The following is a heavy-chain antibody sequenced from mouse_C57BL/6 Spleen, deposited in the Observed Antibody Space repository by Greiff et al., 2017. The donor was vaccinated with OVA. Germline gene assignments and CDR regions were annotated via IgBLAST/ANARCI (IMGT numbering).Heavy chain of an antibody. CDR2: IDPNSGGT. J-gene: IGHJ1*03. CDR1: GYTFTSYW. D-gene: IGHD1-1*01. V-gene: IGHV1-72*01. CDR3: ASDYGSSYGYWYFDV. Sequence: VQLQQPGAELVKPGASVKLSCKASGYTFTSYWMHWVKQRPGRGLEWIGRIDPNSGGTKYNEKFKSKATLTVDKPSSTAYMQLSSLTSEDSAVYDCASDYGSSYGYWYFDVWGTGTTVTVSS.